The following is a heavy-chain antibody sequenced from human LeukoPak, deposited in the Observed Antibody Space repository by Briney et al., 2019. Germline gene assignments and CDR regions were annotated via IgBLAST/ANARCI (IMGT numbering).Heavy chain of an antibody. CDR3: AKGQELDDGVFDS. D-gene: IGHD1-1*01. V-gene: IGHV3-23*01. J-gene: IGHJ4*02. Sequence: GGSLRLSCTASGFTFSSLAMTWVRQAPGKGLEWVSTIRSNGDTTYNADSVKGRFTISRDNSKNTLYLELNSLRVEDTAIIYCAKGQELDDGVFDSWGQGTMVTVSS. CDR1: GFTFSSLA. CDR2: IRSNGDTT.